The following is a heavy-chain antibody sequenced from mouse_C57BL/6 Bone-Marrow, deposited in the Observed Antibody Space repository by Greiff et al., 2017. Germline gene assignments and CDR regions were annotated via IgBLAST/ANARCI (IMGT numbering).Heavy chain of an antibody. CDR1: GYTFTSYW. D-gene: IGHD2-3*01. CDR2: IDPSDSYT. J-gene: IGHJ3*01. Sequence: QVQLQQPGAELVRPGTSVKLSCKASGYTFTSYWMHWVKQRPGQGLAWIGVIDPSDSYTNYNQKFKGKATLTVDTSSSTAYMQLSSLTSEDSAVYYCARWGWLLRGGFAYWGQGTLVTVSA. CDR3: ARWGWLLRGGFAY. V-gene: IGHV1-59*01.